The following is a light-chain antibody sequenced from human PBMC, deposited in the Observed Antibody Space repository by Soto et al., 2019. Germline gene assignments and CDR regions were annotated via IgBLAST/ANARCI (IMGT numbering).Light chain of an antibody. Sequence: EIVMTQSPATLSLSPGEIATLSCRSSQTVKKFLAWYHQKPGQPPRLLIYDASNRAAGIPDRFSGSGSGTDFTLTVSSLEPEDSGVYFCQQRSNWPPITFGQGTRLEIK. CDR3: QQRSNWPPIT. CDR2: DAS. V-gene: IGKV3-11*01. CDR1: QTVKKF. J-gene: IGKJ5*01.